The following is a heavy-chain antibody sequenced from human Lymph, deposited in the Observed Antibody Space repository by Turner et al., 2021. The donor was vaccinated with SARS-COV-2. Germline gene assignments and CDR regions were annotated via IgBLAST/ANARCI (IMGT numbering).Heavy chain of an antibody. J-gene: IGHJ4*02. V-gene: IGHV3-23*01. CDR3: AKSPLGEDYFDY. D-gene: IGHD3-16*01. Sequence: EVQLLESGGDLVQRGGSLSLYCAASGITFSNYAMSWVRQAPGKVLEWVSDISGSGARTYDADSVKGRFTISSNNSKNTLFLQMNSLRADDTAIYYCAKSPLGEDYFDYWGQGTLVTVSS. CDR1: GITFSNYA. CDR2: ISGSGART.